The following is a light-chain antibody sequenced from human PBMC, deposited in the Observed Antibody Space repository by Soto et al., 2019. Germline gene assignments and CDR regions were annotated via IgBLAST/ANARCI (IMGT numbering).Light chain of an antibody. CDR1: SSDVGSYNY. CDR3: SSYTSGSTLYV. Sequence: QSAQTQPASVSGSPGQSITISCTGTSSDVGSYNYVSWYQHHPGKAPRLMIYASSNRPSGVSHRFSGSRSGNTASLTISGLQAEDEADYYCSSYTSGSTLYVFGTGTKVTVL. J-gene: IGLJ1*01. CDR2: ASS. V-gene: IGLV2-14*01.